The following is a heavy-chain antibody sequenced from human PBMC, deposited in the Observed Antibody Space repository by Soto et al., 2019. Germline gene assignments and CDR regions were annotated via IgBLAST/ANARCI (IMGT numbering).Heavy chain of an antibody. CDR3: AKVAGGLGYFDL. CDR2: ISASGGNI. J-gene: IGHJ2*01. D-gene: IGHD3-16*01. V-gene: IGHV3-23*01. CDR1: GFILSDYA. Sequence: GGSLRLSCVASGFILSDYAMTWVRQAPGKGLQWVATISASGGNIEYADSLKGRFTISRDNSKNSVYLQLSGLTADDTAVHYCAKVAGGLGYFDLWGRGTLVTVSS.